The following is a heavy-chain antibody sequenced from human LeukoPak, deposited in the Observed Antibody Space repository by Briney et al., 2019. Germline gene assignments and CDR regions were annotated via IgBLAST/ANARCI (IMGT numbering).Heavy chain of an antibody. CDR1: GGTFSSYA. V-gene: IGHV1-69*04. Sequence: GASVKVSCKASGGTFSSYAISWVRQAPGQGLEWMGRIIPILGIANYAQKFQGRVTITADKSTSTAHMELSSLRSEDTAVYYCAREYVGATMADYWGQGTLVTVSS. CDR2: IIPILGIA. J-gene: IGHJ4*02. CDR3: AREYVGATMADY. D-gene: IGHD1-26*01.